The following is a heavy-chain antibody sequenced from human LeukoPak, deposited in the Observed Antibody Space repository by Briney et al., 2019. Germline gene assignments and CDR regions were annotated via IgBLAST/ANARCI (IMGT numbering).Heavy chain of an antibody. CDR3: ASVEYYFNY. Sequence: GGSLRLSCAASGFTFRSYWMSWVRQAPGKGLEWVANIKQDGSEKYYVDSVKGRFTISRDNAKNSLYLQMNSLRVEDTAVYYCASVEYYFNYWGQGTLVIVS. J-gene: IGHJ4*02. CDR2: IKQDGSEK. V-gene: IGHV3-7*01. CDR1: GFTFRSYW. D-gene: IGHD5-24*01.